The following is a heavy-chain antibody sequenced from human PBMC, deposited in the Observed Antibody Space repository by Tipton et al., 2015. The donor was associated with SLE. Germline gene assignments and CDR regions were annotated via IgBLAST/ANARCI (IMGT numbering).Heavy chain of an antibody. V-gene: IGHV4-59*01. CDR1: GDSLMENY. CDR2: IHFGGST. D-gene: IGHD6-19*01. Sequence: TLSLTCSVSGDSLMENYWSWIRQTPEKGLEWIGYIHFGGSTDSNPSLVGRVTIAADLSKNKFSLRLASVTAADTAVYFCARGMREQWLVYINGAFDSWGQGTVVTVSS. J-gene: IGHJ3*01. CDR3: ARGMREQWLVYINGAFDS.